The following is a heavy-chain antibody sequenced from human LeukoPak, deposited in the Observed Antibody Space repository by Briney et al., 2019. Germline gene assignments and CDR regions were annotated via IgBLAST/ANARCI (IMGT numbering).Heavy chain of an antibody. V-gene: IGHV4-4*07. D-gene: IGHD4-23*01. CDR1: GGSISSYY. J-gene: IGHJ6*03. Sequence: SETLSLTCTVSGGSISSYYWSWIRQPARKGLEWIGRIYTSGSTNYNPSLMSRVTMSVDTSKNQFSLKLSSVTAADTAVYYCAKGDFYGGNSFDYYYYYMDVWGKGTTVTVS. CDR3: AKGDFYGGNSFDYYYYYMDV. CDR2: IYTSGST.